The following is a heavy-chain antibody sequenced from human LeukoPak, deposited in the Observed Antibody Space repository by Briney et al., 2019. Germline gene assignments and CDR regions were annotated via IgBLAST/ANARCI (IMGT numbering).Heavy chain of an antibody. Sequence: GGSLRLSCATSGFTFDDYGMNWVRQVPGKGLEWVSNINWNGRNVDYADSVKGRFTISRDNSKNTLYLQMNGLRAEDTAVYYCAKGGDDYTTYYYMDVWGKGTTVTVSS. CDR3: AKGGDDYTTYYYMDV. V-gene: IGHV3-20*04. CDR2: INWNGRNV. J-gene: IGHJ6*03. CDR1: GFTFDDYG. D-gene: IGHD4-11*01.